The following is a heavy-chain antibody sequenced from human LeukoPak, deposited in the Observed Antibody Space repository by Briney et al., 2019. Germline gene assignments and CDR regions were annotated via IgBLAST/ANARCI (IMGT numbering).Heavy chain of an antibody. CDR2: ISSSTRTE. D-gene: IGHD5-24*01. CDR3: VRVADGHSVNYFDY. Sequence: PGGSLRLSRAASGFTFSSYEMNWVRQAPGKGLEWVSYISSSTRTEYYADSVKGRFTVSRDIAESSLFLQMNSLRDEDTAMFYCVRVADGHSVNYFDYWGQGTLVTVSS. V-gene: IGHV3-48*02. CDR1: GFTFSSYE. J-gene: IGHJ4*02.